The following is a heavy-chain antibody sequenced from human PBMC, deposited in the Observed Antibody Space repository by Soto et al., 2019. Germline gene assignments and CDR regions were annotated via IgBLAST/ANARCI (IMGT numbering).Heavy chain of an antibody. V-gene: IGHV3-33*01. CDR3: ARDRIPIYCSGGSCYHRLYYYYMDV. CDR1: GFTFSSYG. Sequence: QVQLVESGGGVVQPGRSLRLSCAASGFTFSSYGMHWVRQAPGKGLEWVAVIWYDGSNKYYADSVKGRFTISRDNSKNTLYLQMNSLRAEDTAVYYCARDRIPIYCSGGSCYHRLYYYYMDVWGKGTTVTVSS. D-gene: IGHD2-15*01. CDR2: IWYDGSNK. J-gene: IGHJ6*03.